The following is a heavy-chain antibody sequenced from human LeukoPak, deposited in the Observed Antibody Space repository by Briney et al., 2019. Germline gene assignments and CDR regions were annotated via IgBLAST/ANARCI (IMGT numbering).Heavy chain of an antibody. J-gene: IGHJ4*02. Sequence: SETLSLTCTVSGYSISSGYYWGWIRQPPGKGLEWIGSIYHSGSTYYNPSLKSRVTISVDTSKNQFSLKLSSVTAADTAVYYCARTPRRGYCSGGSCPNSRPFDYWGQGTLVTVSS. CDR1: GYSISSGYY. V-gene: IGHV4-38-2*02. CDR3: ARTPRRGYCSGGSCPNSRPFDY. CDR2: IYHSGST. D-gene: IGHD2-15*01.